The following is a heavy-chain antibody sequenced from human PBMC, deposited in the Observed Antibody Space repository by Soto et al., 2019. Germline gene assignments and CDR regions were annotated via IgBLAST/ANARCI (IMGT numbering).Heavy chain of an antibody. CDR2: IRQDGSET. CDR1: QFTFTDYW. V-gene: IGHV3-7*01. CDR3: ASGLTPTVRGIYRY. J-gene: IGHJ4*02. D-gene: IGHD3-16*02. Sequence: EVQLVESGGGRVQPGGSLRLSCEASQFTFTDYWMSWVRQAPGKGLEWVANIRQDGSETFYLGSVKGRFTISRDNAKNSLYLQMNSLTAEDTAVYYCASGLTPTVRGIYRYWGQGTLVTVSS.